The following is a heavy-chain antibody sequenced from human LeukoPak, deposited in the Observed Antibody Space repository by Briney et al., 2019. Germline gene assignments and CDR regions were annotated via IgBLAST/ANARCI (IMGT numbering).Heavy chain of an antibody. D-gene: IGHD6-13*01. V-gene: IGHV3-53*01. J-gene: IGHJ4*02. CDR2: IYSGGST. Sequence: GGSLRLSCAAAGFTVSSNYMSWVRQAPGKGLEWVSVIYSGGSTYYADSVKGRFTISRDNSKSTLYLQMNSLRAEDTAVYYCARQRSEAAADYWGQGTLVTVSS. CDR1: GFTVSSNY. CDR3: ARQRSEAAADY.